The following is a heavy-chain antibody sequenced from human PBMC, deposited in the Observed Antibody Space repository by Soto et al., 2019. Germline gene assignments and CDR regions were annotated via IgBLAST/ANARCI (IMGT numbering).Heavy chain of an antibody. CDR3: ARGLRITYCSGGTCYRSALGY. D-gene: IGHD2-15*01. J-gene: IGHJ4*02. CDR2: ISAYNDNT. V-gene: IGHV1-18*01. Sequence: QVQLVQSGAEVKKPGASVKVSCKASGYTFTNYGISWVRQAPGQGLEWMGWISAYNDNTNYAQNLQGRVTMTTDTSTSTTYMELRSLRSDDTAVYYCARGLRITYCSGGTCYRSALGYWGQGTLVTVSS. CDR1: GYTFTNYG.